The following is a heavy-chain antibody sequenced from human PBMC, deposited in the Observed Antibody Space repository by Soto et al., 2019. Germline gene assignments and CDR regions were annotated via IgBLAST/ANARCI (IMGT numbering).Heavy chain of an antibody. CDR1: GGTFNNYA. CDR2: IIPIIGTV. Sequence: QVQLVQSGAEVKKPGSSVKVSCKASGGTFNNYAISWVRQAPGQGLEWMGGIIPIIGTVDYAHKFQGRLAISADESTGTTFMELSSLRSEDTALYYCARGGVDVVATSAFDYWGQGTLGTVSS. D-gene: IGHD5-12*01. V-gene: IGHV1-69*01. J-gene: IGHJ4*02. CDR3: ARGGVDVVATSAFDY.